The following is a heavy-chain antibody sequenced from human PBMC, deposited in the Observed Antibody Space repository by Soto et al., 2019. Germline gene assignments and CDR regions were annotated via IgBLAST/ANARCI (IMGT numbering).Heavy chain of an antibody. CDR3: ARRSSSGRCYEDEDYYYYYYGMDG. J-gene: IGHJ6*02. D-gene: IGHD2-15*01. V-gene: IGHV1-46*01. Sequence: ASVKVSCKASGYTFTSYYMHWVRQAPRQGLEWMGIINPSGGSTSYAQKFQGRVTMTRDTSTSTVYMELSSLRSEDTAVYYCARRSSSGRCYEDEDYYYYYYGMDGCGEVTTVT. CDR1: GYTFTSYY. CDR2: INPSGGST.